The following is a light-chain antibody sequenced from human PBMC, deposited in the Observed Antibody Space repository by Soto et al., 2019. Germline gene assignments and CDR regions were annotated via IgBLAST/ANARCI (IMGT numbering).Light chain of an antibody. CDR2: DVS. CDR3: CSYAGSHFL. Sequence: QSALTQPRSVSGSPGQSVTIPCTGTSSDVGGYNYVSWYQQHPGKAPKLMIYDVSQRPSGVPDRFSGSKSGNTASLTISGLQAEDEADYYCCSYAGSHFLFGGGTKVTVL. V-gene: IGLV2-11*01. J-gene: IGLJ2*01. CDR1: SSDVGGYNY.